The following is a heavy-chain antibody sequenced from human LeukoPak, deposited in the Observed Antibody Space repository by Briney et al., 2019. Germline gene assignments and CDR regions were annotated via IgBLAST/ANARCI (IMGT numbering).Heavy chain of an antibody. Sequence: GGSLRLSCAASGFTFSSHAMYWVRQAPGKGLEWVSAISGNGRDTYYADSVKGRFTISRDNSKNTLYLQMNSLRAEDAAVYYCAKGGISLVRGSMDVWGRGTTVTVSS. V-gene: IGHV3-23*01. CDR3: AKGGISLVRGSMDV. D-gene: IGHD3-10*01. CDR1: GFTFSSHA. CDR2: ISGNGRDT. J-gene: IGHJ6*02.